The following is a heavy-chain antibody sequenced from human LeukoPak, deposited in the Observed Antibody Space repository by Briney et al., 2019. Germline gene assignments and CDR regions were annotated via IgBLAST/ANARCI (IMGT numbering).Heavy chain of an antibody. CDR1: GGSISSYY. V-gene: IGHV4-59*12. CDR3: ARAPLNLIAARSPFDY. CDR2: IYYSGST. J-gene: IGHJ4*02. Sequence: SETLSLTCTVSGGSISSYYWSWIRQPPGKGLEWIGYIYYSGSTNYNPSLKSRVTISVDTSKNQFSLKLSSVTAADTAVYYCARAPLNLIAARSPFDYWGQGTLVTVSS. D-gene: IGHD6-6*01.